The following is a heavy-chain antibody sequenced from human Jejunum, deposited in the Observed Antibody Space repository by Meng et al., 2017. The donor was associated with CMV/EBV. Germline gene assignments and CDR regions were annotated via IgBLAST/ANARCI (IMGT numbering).Heavy chain of an antibody. V-gene: IGHV3-7*01. CDR3: ARDRWAGYCTGSSCQGVYYGMDV. CDR2: IKEDGSEK. J-gene: IGHJ6*02. Sequence: MSWVRQAPGKGLEWVANIKEDGSEKYYVDAAKGRFTVSRDNAKNTLELQMNSLRGEDTAVYYCARDRWAGYCTGSSCQGVYYGMDVWGQGTTVTVSS. D-gene: IGHD2-8*02.